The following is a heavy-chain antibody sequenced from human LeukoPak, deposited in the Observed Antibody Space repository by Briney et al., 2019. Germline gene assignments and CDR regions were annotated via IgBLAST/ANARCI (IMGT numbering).Heavy chain of an antibody. D-gene: IGHD3-16*01. CDR2: IYSGGST. J-gene: IGHJ4*02. V-gene: IGHV3-66*01. CDR3: ARDAARGKAPFDY. CDR1: GFTFSSYW. Sequence: GGSLRLSCAASGFTFSSYWMSWVRQAPGKGLEWVSVIYSGGSTYYADSVKGRFTISRDNSKNTLYLQMNSLRAEDTAVYYCARDAARGKAPFDYWGQGTLVTVSS.